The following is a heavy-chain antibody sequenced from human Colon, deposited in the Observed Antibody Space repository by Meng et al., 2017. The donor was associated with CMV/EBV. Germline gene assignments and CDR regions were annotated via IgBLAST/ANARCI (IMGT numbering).Heavy chain of an antibody. D-gene: IGHD6-19*01. V-gene: IGHV3-NL1*01. CDR2: ISGGGTST. CDR3: ARGVIAVGQRHYFDH. CDR1: GFTFSSYG. Sequence: GGSLRLSCAASGFTFSSYGMHWVRQAPGKGLEWVSSISGGGTSTYYADSVKGRFTISRDTPKNTLFLQLNRLRAEDTAVYYCARGVIAVGQRHYFDHWGQGTLVTVSS. J-gene: IGHJ4*02.